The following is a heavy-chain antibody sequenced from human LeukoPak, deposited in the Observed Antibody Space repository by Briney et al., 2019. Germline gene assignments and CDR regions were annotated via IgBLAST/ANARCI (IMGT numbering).Heavy chain of an antibody. CDR2: ISGSGGST. CDR1: GFTFSGYA. J-gene: IGHJ1*01. CDR3: ATLGYCSSTSCYEEYFQH. D-gene: IGHD2-2*01. Sequence: PGGSLRLSCAASGFTFSGYAMSWVRQAPGKGLEWVSAISGSGGSTYYADSVKGRFTISRDNSKNTLYLQMNSLRAEDTAVYYCATLGYCSSTSCYEEYFQHWGQGTLVTVSS. V-gene: IGHV3-23*01.